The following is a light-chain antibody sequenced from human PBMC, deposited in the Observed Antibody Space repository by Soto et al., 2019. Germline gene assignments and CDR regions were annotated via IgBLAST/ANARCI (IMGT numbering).Light chain of an antibody. Sequence: QSVLTQPASVSGSPGQSITIYCTGTSGDVGGYKFVSWYQQHTGKAPKLMIYEVSNRPSGVSSRFSGSKSGNPPSLTISGLQAEDEADYSCNSYTTSSTLDVFGTGTKVTVL. CDR2: EVS. CDR1: SGDVGGYKF. CDR3: NSYTTSSTLDV. V-gene: IGLV2-14*01. J-gene: IGLJ1*01.